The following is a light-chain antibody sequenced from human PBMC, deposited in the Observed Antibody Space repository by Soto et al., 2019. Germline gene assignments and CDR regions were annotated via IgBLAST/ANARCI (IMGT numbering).Light chain of an antibody. Sequence: QSVLTQPPSASGTPGQRVTISCSGSSSNIGSNYVYWYQQLPGTAPKLLIYRNNQRPSGVPDRFSGSKSGTSASLAISGLRSEDEADYYCAAWDDSLSGHWMFGGGTKPTVL. CDR2: RNN. CDR1: SSNIGSNY. CDR3: AAWDDSLSGHWM. J-gene: IGLJ3*02. V-gene: IGLV1-47*01.